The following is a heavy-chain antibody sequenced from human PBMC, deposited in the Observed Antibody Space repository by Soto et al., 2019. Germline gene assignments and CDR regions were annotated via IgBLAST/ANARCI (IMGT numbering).Heavy chain of an antibody. CDR3: ARAPILGSDCYFDY. CDR1: GGSFSGYD. D-gene: IGHD2-21*02. CDR2: INHSGSS. V-gene: IGHV4-34*01. J-gene: IGHJ4*02. Sequence: SETLSLTCAVYGGSFSGYDWTWIRQPPGTGLEWIGEINHSGSSNYNPSLKSRVTISVDTSKNQFSLKLTSVTAADTAVYYCARAPILGSDCYFDYWGRGTLVTVSS.